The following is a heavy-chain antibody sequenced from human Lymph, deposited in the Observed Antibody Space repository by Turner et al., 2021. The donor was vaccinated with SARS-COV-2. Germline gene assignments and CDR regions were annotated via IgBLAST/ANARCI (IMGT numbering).Heavy chain of an antibody. V-gene: IGHV3-53*02. Sequence: EVQLVETGGGLIQAGGSLRLSCAASGISVSRNYMNWVRQAPGKGLEWVSVIYSGGTTYYADSVKGRFTISRDNSKNTLYLQMNSLRVEDTAVYYCARDLGTYGMDVWGQGTTVTVSS. CDR2: IYSGGTT. CDR1: GISVSRNY. J-gene: IGHJ6*02. CDR3: ARDLGTYGMDV. D-gene: IGHD6-13*01.